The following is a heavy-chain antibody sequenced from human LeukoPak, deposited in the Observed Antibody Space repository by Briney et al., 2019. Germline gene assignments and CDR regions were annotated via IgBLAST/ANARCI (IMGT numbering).Heavy chain of an antibody. J-gene: IGHJ4*02. Sequence: PGKSLRLSCAASGFTFRDYWMSWVRQAPGKGLEWVTNIKPDGSNKYYMDSVKGRFTISRDNTDNSLHLQMNSLRGEDTAVYYCAREAYWSFDYWGQGTPVSVSS. CDR2: IKPDGSNK. V-gene: IGHV3-7*01. CDR1: GFTFRDYW. D-gene: IGHD2-8*02. CDR3: AREAYWSFDY.